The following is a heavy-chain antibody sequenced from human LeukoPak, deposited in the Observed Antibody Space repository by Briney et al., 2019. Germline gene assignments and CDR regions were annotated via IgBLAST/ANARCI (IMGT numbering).Heavy chain of an antibody. CDR2: FSGSGKDT. CDR3: ARDLGIAARPVFDQ. J-gene: IGHJ4*02. V-gene: IGHV3-23*01. CDR1: GFTVSNSY. D-gene: IGHD6-6*01. Sequence: PGGSLRLSCAASGFTVSNSYINWVRQAPGKGLEWVSSFSGSGKDTYYADSVKGRFTISRDDSKNTLSLQMDSLRADDTAVYYCARDLGIAARPVFDQWGQGTLVTVSS.